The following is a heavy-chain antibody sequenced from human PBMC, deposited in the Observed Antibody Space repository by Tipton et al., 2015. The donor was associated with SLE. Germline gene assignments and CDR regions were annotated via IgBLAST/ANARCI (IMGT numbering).Heavy chain of an antibody. CDR2: IYYSGSTT. J-gene: IGHJ3*02. CDR3: AGRRTGYRDAFDI. Sequence: TLSLTCSVSNGSISRSSYYRGWIRQPPGKGLEWIASIYYSGSTTYYNPSLKSRVTISVDTSNNQFSLLLTSVSAPDTAVYYCAGRRTGYRDAFDIWGQGTMVTVSS. V-gene: IGHV4-39*01. CDR1: NGSISRSSYY. D-gene: IGHD5-12*01.